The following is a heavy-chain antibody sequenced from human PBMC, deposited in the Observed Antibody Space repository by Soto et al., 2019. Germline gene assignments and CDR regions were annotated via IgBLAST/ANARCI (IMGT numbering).Heavy chain of an antibody. V-gene: IGHV4-31*02. CDR1: GGSIRSGGFY. Sequence: PSETLSLTCTVSGGSIRSGGFYWSWVRQNPRRGLEWIGNIYYSGNTYYNPSLKSRLTISVDTSKNQFPLNLSSVTAADTAVYSWARDRLMATAGTARHYFGLDVWGQGTTVTVSS. CDR3: ARDRLMATAGTARHYFGLDV. CDR2: IYYSGNT. D-gene: IGHD5-18*01. J-gene: IGHJ6*02.